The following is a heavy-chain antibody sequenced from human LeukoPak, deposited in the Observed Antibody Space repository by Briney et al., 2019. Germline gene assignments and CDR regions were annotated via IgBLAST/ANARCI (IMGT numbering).Heavy chain of an antibody. J-gene: IGHJ4*02. D-gene: IGHD3-22*01. V-gene: IGHV3-23*01. Sequence: GGSLRLSCAASGFTFSSYAMSWVRQAPGKGLEWVSAISGSGGSTYYADSVKGRFTISRDNSKNTLYLQMNSLRAEDTAVYNCAIHKRDYYYYFDYWGQGTLVTVSS. CDR1: GFTFSSYA. CDR3: AIHKRDYYYYFDY. CDR2: ISGSGGST.